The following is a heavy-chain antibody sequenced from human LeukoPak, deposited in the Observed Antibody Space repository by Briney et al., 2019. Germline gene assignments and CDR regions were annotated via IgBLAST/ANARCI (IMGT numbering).Heavy chain of an antibody. V-gene: IGHV3-23*01. CDR1: GFTFSSYA. D-gene: IGHD3-22*01. CDR3: ARDGFDYYDSSGFSYFDC. Sequence: PGGSLRLSCAASGFTFSSYAMSWVRQAPGKGLQWVSAISGGGAGIYYADSVKGRFTISRDNSKNTLYLQMNSLRAEDTAVYFCARDGFDYYDSSGFSYFDCWGQGTLVTVSS. CDR2: ISGGGAGI. J-gene: IGHJ4*02.